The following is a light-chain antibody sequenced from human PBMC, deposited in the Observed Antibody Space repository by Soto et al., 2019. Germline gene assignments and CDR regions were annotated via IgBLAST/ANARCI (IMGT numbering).Light chain of an antibody. CDR2: AAS. V-gene: IGKV1D-16*01. CDR1: QGISSW. CDR3: QQYNSYWT. Sequence: DIQMTQSPSSVSASVGDRVTITCRASQGISSWLARYQQKPGKAPKLLIYAASSLQSGVPSTFSGSGSGTEFTLTISSLQPDDFATYYCQQYNSYWTFGQGTKVDI. J-gene: IGKJ1*01.